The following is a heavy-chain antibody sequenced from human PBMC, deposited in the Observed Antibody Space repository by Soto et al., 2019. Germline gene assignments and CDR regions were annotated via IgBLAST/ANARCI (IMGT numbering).Heavy chain of an antibody. CDR2: ISSSSSNI. CDR1: GFTFSTYS. D-gene: IGHD5-18*01. V-gene: IGHV3-48*02. CDR3: ARSDTTMVTLCFDY. Sequence: GGSLRLSCAASGFTFSTYSMNWVRQAPGKGLEWVSYISSSSSNIYYADSVKGRFTISRDNAKNSLYLQMNSLRDEDMAVYYCARSDTTMVTLCFDYWGQGILVTVSS. J-gene: IGHJ4*02.